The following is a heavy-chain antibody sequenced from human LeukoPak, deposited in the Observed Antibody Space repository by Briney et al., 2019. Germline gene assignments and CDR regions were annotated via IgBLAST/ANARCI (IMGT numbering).Heavy chain of an antibody. J-gene: IGHJ4*02. D-gene: IGHD3-22*01. CDR1: GYTFTSYA. Sequence: EASVTVSCKASGYTFTSYAMNWVRQAPGQGLEWMGWMNTNTGNPTYAQGFTGRFVFSLDTSVSTAYLQISSLKTEDTAVYYCAVLSYDSSGYYYPFDYWGQGTLVTVSS. V-gene: IGHV7-4-1*02. CDR3: AVLSYDSSGYYYPFDY. CDR2: MNTNTGNP.